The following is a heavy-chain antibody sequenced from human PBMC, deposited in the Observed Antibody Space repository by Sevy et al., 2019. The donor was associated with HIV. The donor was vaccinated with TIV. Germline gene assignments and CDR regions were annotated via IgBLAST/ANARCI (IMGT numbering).Heavy chain of an antibody. CDR3: ARGPLRYCTSTSCYEGDYYYYGMDV. CDR2: IWSDGNKK. J-gene: IGHJ6*02. CDR1: GFTFSNYG. Sequence: GGSLRLSCAASGFTFSNYGIHWVRQPPGKGLEWVAVIWSDGNKKYYADSVKGRFTISRDNSKSTLFLQMNSLRAEDTAVYYCARGPLRYCTSTSCYEGDYYYYGMDVWGQGTTVTVSS. D-gene: IGHD2-2*01. V-gene: IGHV3-33*01.